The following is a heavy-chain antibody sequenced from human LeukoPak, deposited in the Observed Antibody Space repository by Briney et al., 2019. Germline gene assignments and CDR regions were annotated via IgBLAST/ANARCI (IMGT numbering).Heavy chain of an antibody. CDR1: GGSFSPYY. CDR3: ARGGFYCGGDCYVDY. J-gene: IGHJ4*02. V-gene: IGHV4-34*01. CDR2: INHSGST. Sequence: PSETLSLTCAVYGGSFSPYYWSWIRQPPGKGLEWIGEINHSGSTNYSPSLKSRVTISVDTSENQFSLRLSSVTAADTAVYYCARGGFYCGGDCYVDYWGQGTLVTVSS. D-gene: IGHD2-21*02.